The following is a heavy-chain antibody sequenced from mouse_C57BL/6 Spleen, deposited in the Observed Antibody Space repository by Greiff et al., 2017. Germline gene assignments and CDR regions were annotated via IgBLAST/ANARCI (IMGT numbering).Heavy chain of an antibody. CDR3: AESSYYDGSSYDCYAMDY. CDR1: GFTFSDYG. D-gene: IGHD1-1*01. Sequence: DVKLVESGGGLVKPGGSLKLSCAASGFTFSDYGMHWVRQAPEKGLEWVAYISSGSSTIYYADTVKGRFTISRDNAKNTLFLQMTSLRSEDTAMYYCAESSYYDGSSYDCYAMDYWGQGTSVTVSS. CDR2: ISSGSSTI. J-gene: IGHJ4*01. V-gene: IGHV5-17*01.